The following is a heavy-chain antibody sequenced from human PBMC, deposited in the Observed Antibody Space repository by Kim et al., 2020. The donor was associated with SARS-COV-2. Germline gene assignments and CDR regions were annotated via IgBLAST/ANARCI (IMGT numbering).Heavy chain of an antibody. V-gene: IGHV4-39*01. CDR3: ARPSRYTSTWADVFGV. Sequence: SETLSLTCTVTGASISSTGYYWGWIRQSPGKGLQWIASIDYRGNTYYNPSLRSRVTISVDTSKNQFSLRLTSVTAADTALFYCARPSRYTSTWADVFGVWGQGTMVTVSS. CDR2: IDYRGNT. CDR1: GASISSTGYY. D-gene: IGHD6-13*01. J-gene: IGHJ3*01.